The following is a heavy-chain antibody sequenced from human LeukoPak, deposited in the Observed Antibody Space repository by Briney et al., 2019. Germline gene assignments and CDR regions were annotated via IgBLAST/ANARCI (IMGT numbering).Heavy chain of an antibody. CDR2: INPNSGGT. Sequence: ASVKVSCKASGYTFTNYYIHWVRQAPGQGLEWMGWINPNSGGTNYAQKFQGRVTMTRDTSISTAYMELSRLRSDDAAVYYCARSAPTLTYDILTGYLGYWGQGTLVTVSS. V-gene: IGHV1-2*02. J-gene: IGHJ4*02. CDR3: ARSAPTLTYDILTGYLGY. D-gene: IGHD3-9*01. CDR1: GYTFTNYY.